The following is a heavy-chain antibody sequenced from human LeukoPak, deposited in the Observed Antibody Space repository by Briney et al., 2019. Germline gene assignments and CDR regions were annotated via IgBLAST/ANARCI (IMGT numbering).Heavy chain of an antibody. CDR3: AKQVLGKWSKGPGEYMDV. CDR2: IQYNGNNK. V-gene: IGHV3-30*02. J-gene: IGHJ6*03. D-gene: IGHD2-15*01. CDR1: GFTFSSYA. Sequence: PGGSLRLSCAASGFTFSSYAMSWVRQAPGKGLEWVTFIQYNGNNKYYADSVKGRFTISRDNSKNTLYLQMNSLRAEDTAVYYCAKQVLGKWSKGPGEYMDVWGKGTTVTVSS.